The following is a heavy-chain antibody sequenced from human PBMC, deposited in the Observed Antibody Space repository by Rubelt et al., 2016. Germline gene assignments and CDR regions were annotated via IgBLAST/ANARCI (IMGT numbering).Heavy chain of an antibody. V-gene: IGHV4-34*01. Sequence: IGEINHSGSTNYNPSLKSRVTISVDTSKNQFSLKLSSVTAADTAVYYCARGDWYLDFWGRGTLVTVSS. J-gene: IGHJ2*01. CDR2: INHSGST. CDR3: ARGDWYLDF.